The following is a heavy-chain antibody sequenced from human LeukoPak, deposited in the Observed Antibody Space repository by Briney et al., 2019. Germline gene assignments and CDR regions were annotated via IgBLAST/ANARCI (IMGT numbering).Heavy chain of an antibody. Sequence: QSGGSLRLSCAASGFTFSSYGMSWVRQAPGKGLEWVSAISATGGTTYYADSVKGRFTISRDNSKNTLYLQMNSLRAEDTAMYYCAKNGDRGAYCSGGSCYPYYYYYMDVWGKGTTVTISS. CDR2: ISATGGTT. D-gene: IGHD2-15*01. CDR1: GFTFSSYG. CDR3: AKNGDRGAYCSGGSCYPYYYYYMDV. J-gene: IGHJ6*03. V-gene: IGHV3-23*01.